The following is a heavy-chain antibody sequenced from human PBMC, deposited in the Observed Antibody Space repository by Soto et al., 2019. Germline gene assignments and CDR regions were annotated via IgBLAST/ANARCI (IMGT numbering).Heavy chain of an antibody. Sequence: RESLKISCKGSGYTFTDYWIGWVRQIPGKGLEWMGIIFPDNSDTRYSPSFQGQVTISADKSISTAYLQWSSLKASDTAMYYCSRSMAAAAPYGFYVWGQGTTVTFS. J-gene: IGHJ6*02. CDR1: GYTFTDYW. CDR2: IFPDNSDT. D-gene: IGHD6-13*01. CDR3: SRSMAAAAPYGFYV. V-gene: IGHV5-51*01.